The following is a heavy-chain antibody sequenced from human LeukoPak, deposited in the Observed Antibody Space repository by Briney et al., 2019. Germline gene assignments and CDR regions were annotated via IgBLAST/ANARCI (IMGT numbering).Heavy chain of an antibody. J-gene: IGHJ4*02. V-gene: IGHV3-66*01. CDR2: IYSGGST. CDR3: ARAPSNAHFDY. D-gene: IGHD3-3*02. Sequence: QTGGSLRLSCAASGFTVRNNYMSWVRQAPGKGLEWVSLIYSGGSTYYADSVKGRFTISRDNSNNTVYLQMSSLRAEDTAVYYCARAPSNAHFDYWGQGTLVTVSS. CDR1: GFTVRNNY.